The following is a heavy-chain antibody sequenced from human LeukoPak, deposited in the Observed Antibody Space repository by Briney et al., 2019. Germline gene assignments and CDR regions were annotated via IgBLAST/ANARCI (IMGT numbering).Heavy chain of an antibody. Sequence: SETLSLTCSVSGGSISSGSYYWSWIRQPPGKGLEWIGEINHSGSTNYNPSLKSRVTISVDTSKNQFSLKLSSVTAADTAVYYCAREGSGGAFGYWGQGTLVTVSS. CDR3: AREGSGGAFGY. CDR2: INHSGST. J-gene: IGHJ4*02. V-gene: IGHV4-39*07. CDR1: GGSISSGSYY. D-gene: IGHD3-10*01.